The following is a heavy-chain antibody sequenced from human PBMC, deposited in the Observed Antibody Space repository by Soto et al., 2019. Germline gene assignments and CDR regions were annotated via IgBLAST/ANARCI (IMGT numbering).Heavy chain of an antibody. CDR2: IVVGSGKT. J-gene: IGHJ4*02. Sequence: QMQLVQSGPEVKKPGTSVNVSCKASGFTFTSSAMQWVRQARGQRLEWIGWIVVGSGKTNYAQKLQERVTINRDMSTSTANMELSSPRSEDQAVYYCPVLAHFTGGPDDSWGQGTLVTVSS. CDR3: PVLAHFTGGPDDS. V-gene: IGHV1-58*02. D-gene: IGHD2-8*02. CDR1: GFTFTSSA.